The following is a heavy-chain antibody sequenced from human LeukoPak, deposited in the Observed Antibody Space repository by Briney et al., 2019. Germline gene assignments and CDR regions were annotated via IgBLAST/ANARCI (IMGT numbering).Heavy chain of an antibody. V-gene: IGHV3-30*04. CDR2: ISYDGSNK. J-gene: IGHJ4*02. Sequence: GGSLRLSCAASGFTFSSYAMHWVRQAPGKGLEWVAVISYDGSNKYYADSVKGRFTISRDNSKNTLYLQMNSLRAEDTAVYYCARAERYSGYDSFFDYWGQGTLVTVSS. CDR1: GFTFSSYA. CDR3: ARAERYSGYDSFFDY. D-gene: IGHD5-12*01.